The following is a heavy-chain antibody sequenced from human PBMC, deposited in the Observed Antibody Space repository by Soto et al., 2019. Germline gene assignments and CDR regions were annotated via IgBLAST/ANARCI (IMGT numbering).Heavy chain of an antibody. J-gene: IGHJ5*02. Sequence: PSETLSLTGTVSGGSISSYYWSWIRQPPGKGLEWIGYIYYSGSTNYNPSLKSRVTISVDTSKNQFSLKLSSVTAADTAVYYCASIKSIAARYGFWFDPWGQGTLVTVSS. CDR1: GGSISSYY. CDR2: IYYSGST. V-gene: IGHV4-59*08. D-gene: IGHD6-6*01. CDR3: ASIKSIAARYGFWFDP.